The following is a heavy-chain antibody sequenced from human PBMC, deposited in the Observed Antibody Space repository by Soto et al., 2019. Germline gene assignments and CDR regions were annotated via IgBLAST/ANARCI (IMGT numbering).Heavy chain of an antibody. Sequence: PGGSLRLSCAASGFTFSSYAMSWVRQAPGKGLEWVSIITSDGRTYYADSVKGRFTISRDNSKNTVYLQMYSLRAEDTAVYYCAKDYSTVTTDPLSVVLFDYWGQG. J-gene: IGHJ4*02. V-gene: IGHV3-23*01. CDR2: ITSDGRT. CDR3: AKDYSTVTTDPLSVVLFDY. CDR1: GFTFSSYA. D-gene: IGHD4-17*01.